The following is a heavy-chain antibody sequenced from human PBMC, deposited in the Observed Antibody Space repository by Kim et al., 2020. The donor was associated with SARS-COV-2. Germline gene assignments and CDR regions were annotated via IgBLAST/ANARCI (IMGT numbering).Heavy chain of an antibody. CDR2: ISAYNGNT. D-gene: IGHD3-3*01. CDR3: ARIDKYDFWSGYPY. V-gene: IGHV1-18*01. J-gene: IGHJ4*02. Sequence: ASVKVSCKASGYTFTSYGISWVRQAPGQGLEWMGWISAYNGNTNYAQKLQGRVTMTTDTSTSTAYMELRSLRSDDTAVYYCARIDKYDFWSGYPYWGQGTLVTVSS. CDR1: GYTFTSYG.